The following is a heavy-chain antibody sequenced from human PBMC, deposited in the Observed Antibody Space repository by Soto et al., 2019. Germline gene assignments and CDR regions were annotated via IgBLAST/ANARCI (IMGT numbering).Heavy chain of an antibody. CDR2: ISSSSSYI. Sequence: GGSLRLSCAASGFTFSSYSMNWVRQAPGKGLEWVSSISSSSSYIYYADSVKGRFTISRDNAKNSLHLQMNSLRAEDTAVYYCARTSNYYDSSGSFDYWGQGTLVTVSS. CDR1: GFTFSSYS. J-gene: IGHJ4*02. V-gene: IGHV3-21*01. D-gene: IGHD3-22*01. CDR3: ARTSNYYDSSGSFDY.